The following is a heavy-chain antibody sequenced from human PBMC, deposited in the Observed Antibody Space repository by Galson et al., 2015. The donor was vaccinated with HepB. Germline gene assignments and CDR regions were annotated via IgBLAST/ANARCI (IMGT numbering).Heavy chain of an antibody. Sequence: QSGAEVKKPGESLRISCKGSGYSFTNYWISWVRQVPGKGLEWMGRIDPSDSYTNYSPSFQGHVTISADRSISTAYLQWSSLKASDTAMYYCARGYYGGSEFDYWGQGTPVTVSS. CDR2: IDPSDSYT. J-gene: IGHJ4*02. CDR1: GYSFTNYW. CDR3: ARGYYGGSEFDY. D-gene: IGHD4-23*01. V-gene: IGHV5-10-1*01.